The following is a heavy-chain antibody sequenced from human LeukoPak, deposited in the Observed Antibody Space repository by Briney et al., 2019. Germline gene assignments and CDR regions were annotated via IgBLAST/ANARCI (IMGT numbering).Heavy chain of an antibody. CDR1: GFTFSNFG. CDR3: AKEGFDP. CDR2: IRNDGTNM. J-gene: IGHJ5*02. V-gene: IGHV3-30*02. Sequence: GGSLRLSCAASGFTFSNFGIHWVRQAPGKGLEWVAFIRNDGTNMYYVDSVKGRFTISRDNSKNTVYLQMNSLRTEDTAVYYCAKEGFDPWGQGTLVTVSS.